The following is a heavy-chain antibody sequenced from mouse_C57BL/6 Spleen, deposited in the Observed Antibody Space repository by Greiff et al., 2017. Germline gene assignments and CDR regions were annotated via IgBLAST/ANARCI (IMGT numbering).Heavy chain of an antibody. D-gene: IGHD2-3*01. Sequence: QVQLQQPGAELVMPGASVKLSCKASGYTFTSYWMHWVKQRPGQGLEWIGEIDPSDSYTNYNQTFKGKSTLTVDKSSSTASMQLSSLTSEDSAVYYCARGDGYYVGFDYWGQGTTLTVSS. CDR3: ARGDGYYVGFDY. CDR1: GYTFTSYW. V-gene: IGHV1-69*01. J-gene: IGHJ2*01. CDR2: IDPSDSYT.